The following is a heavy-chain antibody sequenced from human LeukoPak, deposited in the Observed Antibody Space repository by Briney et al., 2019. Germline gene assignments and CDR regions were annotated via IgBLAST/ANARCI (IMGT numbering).Heavy chain of an antibody. V-gene: IGHV4-30-2*01. J-gene: IGHJ4*02. CDR3: ARRLGRVFGY. Sequence: SETLSLTCAVSGGSISSGGYSWSWIRQPPGKGLEWIGEINHSGSTNYNPSLKSRVTISVDTSKNQFSLKLSSVTAADTAVYYCARRLGRVFGYWGQGTLVTVSS. D-gene: IGHD3-16*01. CDR2: INHSGST. CDR1: GGSISSGGYS.